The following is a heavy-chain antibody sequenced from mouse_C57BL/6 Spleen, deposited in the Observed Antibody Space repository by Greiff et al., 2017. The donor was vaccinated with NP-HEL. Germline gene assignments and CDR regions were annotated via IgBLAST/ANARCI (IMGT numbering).Heavy chain of an antibody. CDR2: IDPSDSYT. CDR3: ARSIYYYGSPVYFDY. D-gene: IGHD1-1*01. CDR1: GYTFTSYW. J-gene: IGHJ2*01. Sequence: VQLQQPGAELVRPGTSVKLSCKASGYTFTSYWMHWVKQRPGQGLEWIGVIDPSDSYTNYNQKFKGKATLTVDTSSSTAYMQLSSLTSEDSAVYYCARSIYYYGSPVYFDYWGQGTTLTVSS. V-gene: IGHV1-59*01.